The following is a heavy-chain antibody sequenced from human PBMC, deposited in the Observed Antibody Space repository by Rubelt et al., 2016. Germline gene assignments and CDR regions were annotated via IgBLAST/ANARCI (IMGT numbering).Heavy chain of an antibody. CDR2: ISWNSGSI. J-gene: IGHJ3*02. Sequence: EVQLVESGGGLVQPGRSLRLSCAASGFTFDDYAMHWVRQAPGKGLEWVSGISWNSGSIGYADSVKGRFTISRDNAKNSLYLQMNSLRAEDTALYYFARTDYGDYNDAFDIWGQGTMVTVSS. V-gene: IGHV3-9*01. CDR1: GFTFDDYA. CDR3: ARTDYGDYNDAFDI. D-gene: IGHD4-17*01.